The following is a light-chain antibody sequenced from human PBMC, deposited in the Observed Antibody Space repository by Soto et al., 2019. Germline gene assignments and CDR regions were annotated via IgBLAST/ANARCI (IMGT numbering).Light chain of an antibody. J-gene: IGLJ2*01. CDR2: GNS. CDR1: SSNIGAGYD. V-gene: IGLV1-40*01. Sequence: QSVLTKPPSVSGAPGKRVTISCTGSSSNIGAGYDVHWYQQLPGTAPKLLIYGNSNRPSGVPDRFSGSKSGTSASLAITGLQAEDEADYYCQSYDSSLSGVVFGGGTKLTFL. CDR3: QSYDSSLSGVV.